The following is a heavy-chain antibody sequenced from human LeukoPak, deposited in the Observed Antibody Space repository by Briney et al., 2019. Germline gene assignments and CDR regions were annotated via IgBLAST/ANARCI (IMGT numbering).Heavy chain of an antibody. V-gene: IGHV3-66*02. D-gene: IGHD3-10*01. CDR3: ARDPGYGSGTDYDMGY. CDR1: GFTVSGNY. CDR2: IYSGGNT. Sequence: GGSLRLSCVASGFTVSGNYMSWARQAPGKGLEWVSVIYSGGNTYYADSVKGRFTISRDNSKNTLYLQMNSLRPEDTAVYHCARDPGYGSGTDYDMGYWGQGTLVTVSS. J-gene: IGHJ4*02.